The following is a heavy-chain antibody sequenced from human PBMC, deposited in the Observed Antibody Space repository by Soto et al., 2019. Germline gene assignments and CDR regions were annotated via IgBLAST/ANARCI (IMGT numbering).Heavy chain of an antibody. CDR3: ARAPSPARDAFAI. V-gene: IGHV1-2*04. D-gene: IGHD2-2*01. J-gene: IGHJ3*02. CDR1: GYTFTGYY. CDR2: INPNSGGT. Sequence: ASVKVSCKASGYTFTGYYMHWVRQAPGQGLEWMGWINPNSGGTNYAQKFQGWVTMTRDTSISTAYMELSRLRSDDTAVYYCARAPSPARDAFAIWGKGTMVTVSS.